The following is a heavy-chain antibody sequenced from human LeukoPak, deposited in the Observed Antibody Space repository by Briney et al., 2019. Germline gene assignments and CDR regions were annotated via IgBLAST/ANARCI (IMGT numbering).Heavy chain of an antibody. D-gene: IGHD4-11*01. CDR1: GGSISSGSYY. Sequence: SETLSLTCTVSGGSISSGSYYWSWIRQPAGKGLEWIGRIYTSGSTNYNPSLKSRVTISVDTSKNQFSLKLSSVTAADTAVYCCARDRRLQSYFDYWGQGTLVTVSS. V-gene: IGHV4-61*02. CDR2: IYTSGST. CDR3: ARDRRLQSYFDY. J-gene: IGHJ4*02.